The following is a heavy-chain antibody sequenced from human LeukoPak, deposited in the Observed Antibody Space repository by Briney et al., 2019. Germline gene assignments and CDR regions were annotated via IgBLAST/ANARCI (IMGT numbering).Heavy chain of an antibody. Sequence: ASVKVSCKASGYSFTYHYMHWLRQAPGQGLEWIGIINPSDGSTTYAQRFQGRVTITADESTSTGYMELSSLTSEDTAVYYCARDPSYGSGTYFNLDYWGQGTLVTVSS. V-gene: IGHV1-46*01. D-gene: IGHD3-10*01. CDR1: GYSFTYHY. J-gene: IGHJ4*02. CDR2: INPSDGST. CDR3: ARDPSYGSGTYFNLDY.